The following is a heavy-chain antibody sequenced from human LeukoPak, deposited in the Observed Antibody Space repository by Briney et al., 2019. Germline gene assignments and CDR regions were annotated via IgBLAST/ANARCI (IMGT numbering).Heavy chain of an antibody. Sequence: PSEALSLTCTVSGGSVTSYYWSWIRQPPGKGLEWLGYIYYGGTTNYNPSLKSRVTISVDTSKNQFSLRLSSVTAADTAVYYCAALLRLPNWFDPWGQGTLVTVSS. CDR1: GGSVTSYY. CDR3: AALLRLPNWFDP. J-gene: IGHJ5*02. D-gene: IGHD4-17*01. CDR2: IYYGGTT. V-gene: IGHV4-59*02.